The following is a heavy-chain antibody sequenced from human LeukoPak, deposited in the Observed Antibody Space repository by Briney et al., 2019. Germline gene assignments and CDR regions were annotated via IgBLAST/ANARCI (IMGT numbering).Heavy chain of an antibody. CDR1: GYTFTGYY. J-gene: IGHJ4*02. D-gene: IGHD3-9*01. CDR3: ARVPYYDILTGYNYYFDY. CDR2: INPNSGGT. V-gene: IGHV1-2*06. Sequence: GASVKVSCKASGYTFTGYYMHWVRQAPGQGLEWMGRINPNSGGTNYAQKFQGRVTMTRDTSISTAYMELSRLRSDDTAVYYCARVPYYDILTGYNYYFDYWGQGTLVTVSS.